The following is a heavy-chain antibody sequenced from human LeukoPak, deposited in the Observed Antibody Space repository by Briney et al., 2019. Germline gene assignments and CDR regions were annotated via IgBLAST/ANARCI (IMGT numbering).Heavy chain of an antibody. D-gene: IGHD5-12*01. CDR2: ISGSGGST. CDR1: GFTFSSYA. CDR3: ARGPSGYHNT. V-gene: IGHV3-23*01. J-gene: IGHJ4*02. Sequence: GGSLRLSCAASGFTFSSYAMSWVRQAPGKGLEWVSAISGSGGSTYYTDSVKGRFTISRDNSKNTLYLQMNSLRAEDTAVYYCARGPSGYHNTGGQGTLVTVSS.